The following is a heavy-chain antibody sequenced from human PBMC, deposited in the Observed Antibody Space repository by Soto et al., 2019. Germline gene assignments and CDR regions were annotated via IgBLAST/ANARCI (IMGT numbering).Heavy chain of an antibody. V-gene: IGHV2-5*02. CDR1: GFSLITSGVG. J-gene: IGHJ4*02. CDR2: IYWDDDQ. Sequence: QITLKESGPTLVKPTQTLTLTCTFSGFSLITSGVGVGWIRQPPGKALEWLALIYWDDDQRYSPSMKNRLTITKDTSKNQVVLTMTNMDPVDTATDYCAHSANYDILTIWGQGTLVTVSS. CDR3: AHSANYDILTI. D-gene: IGHD3-9*01.